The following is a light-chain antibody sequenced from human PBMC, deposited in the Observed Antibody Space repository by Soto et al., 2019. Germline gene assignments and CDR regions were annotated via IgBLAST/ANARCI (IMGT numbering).Light chain of an antibody. CDR3: CSSAPESTYV. Sequence: QSALAQPASVSGSPGQSITISCTGTSSDVGAYNSVSWYQQHPHKAPQVIIYKGTQRPSGASNRFSGSTSGNAASLTISGLQADDEADYFCCSSAPESTYVFGSGTKVTVL. V-gene: IGLV2-23*01. CDR2: KGT. CDR1: SSDVGAYNS. J-gene: IGLJ1*01.